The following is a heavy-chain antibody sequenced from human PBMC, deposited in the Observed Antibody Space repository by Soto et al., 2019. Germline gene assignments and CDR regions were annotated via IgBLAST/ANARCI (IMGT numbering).Heavy chain of an antibody. Sequence: SVKVSCTASGYTFTGYYMHWVRQAPGQGLEWMGWIKPNSSGTNYAQKFQGWVTMTRDTSISTAYMELSRLRSDDTSFYYCARGGAGSFSRKYYGMDVWGQGTTVTVSS. J-gene: IGHJ6*02. CDR1: GYTFTGYY. V-gene: IGHV1-2*04. D-gene: IGHD3-10*01. CDR3: ARGGAGSFSRKYYGMDV. CDR2: IKPNSSGT.